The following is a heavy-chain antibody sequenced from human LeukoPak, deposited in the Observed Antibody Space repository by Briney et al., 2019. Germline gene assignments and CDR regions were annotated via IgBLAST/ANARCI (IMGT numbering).Heavy chain of an antibody. J-gene: IGHJ4*02. CDR1: GFTFSSYS. CDR2: ISSSSSYI. CDR3: ARSIAVAGRDYFDY. V-gene: IGHV3-21*01. D-gene: IGHD6-19*01. Sequence: GGSLRLSCAASGFTFSSYSMNWVRQAPGKGLEWVSSISSSSSYIYYADSVKGRFTISRDNAKNSLYLQMNGLRAEDTAVYYCARSIAVAGRDYFDYWGQGTLVTVSS.